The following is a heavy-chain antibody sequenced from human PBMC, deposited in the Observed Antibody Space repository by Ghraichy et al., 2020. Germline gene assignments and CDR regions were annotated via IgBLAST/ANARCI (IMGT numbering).Heavy chain of an antibody. D-gene: IGHD5-12*01. Sequence: GGSLRLSCAASGFTLSMYWMTWVRQAPGKGLEWVANIKEDGSQKYYVDSVKGRFTISRDNAKNSLYLQMSRLRAEDTAVYYCVTHSGYRSDYWGQGTLVTVSS. J-gene: IGHJ4*02. CDR3: VTHSGYRSDY. V-gene: IGHV3-7*01. CDR2: IKEDGSQK. CDR1: GFTLSMYW.